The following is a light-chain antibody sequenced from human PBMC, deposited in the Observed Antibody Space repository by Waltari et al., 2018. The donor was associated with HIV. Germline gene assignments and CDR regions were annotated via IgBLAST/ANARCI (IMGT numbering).Light chain of an antibody. CDR3: CSYASSSTKV. CDR2: DVT. CDR1: SGDVGHFHL. J-gene: IGLJ1*01. V-gene: IGLV2-23*02. Sequence: QSALAQPASVSGSPGQSITIPCTGTSGDVGHFHLVTWYQQYPGNVPKLIIYDVTKRPSGISERFSGSKSGNSASLTISGLQPEDEADYYCCSYASSSTKVFGTGTKVTV.